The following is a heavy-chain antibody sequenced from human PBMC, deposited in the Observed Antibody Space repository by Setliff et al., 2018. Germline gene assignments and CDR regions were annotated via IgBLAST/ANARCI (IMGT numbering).Heavy chain of an antibody. J-gene: IGHJ4*02. CDR2: TSFSGDNT. CDR1: GFTFSNYA. V-gene: IGHV3-23*01. CDR3: AKDLFILNTIVVMGGF. Sequence: GSLRLSCAASGFTFSNYAIIWVRQAPGKGLEWVSTTSFSGDNTYYADSLKGRFTISRDNSKNTLYLQMNSLRAEDTAVYYCAKDLFILNTIVVMGGFWGQGTLVT. D-gene: IGHD2-21*01.